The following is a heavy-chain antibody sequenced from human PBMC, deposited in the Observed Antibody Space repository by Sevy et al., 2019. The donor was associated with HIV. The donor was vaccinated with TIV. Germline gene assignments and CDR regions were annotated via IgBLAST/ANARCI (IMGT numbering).Heavy chain of an antibody. CDR2: INTRGTT. CDR3: AREATRLTV. CDR1: GFIVSSYY. Sequence: GGSLRLSCAASGFIVSSYYMGWVRQAPGKGLEWVSLINTRGTTFYADSVKGRFTTSRDNSKNTLYLQMNGLRAEDTAMYYCAREATRLTVWGQGTLVTVSS. D-gene: IGHD4-4*01. V-gene: IGHV3-53*01. J-gene: IGHJ4*02.